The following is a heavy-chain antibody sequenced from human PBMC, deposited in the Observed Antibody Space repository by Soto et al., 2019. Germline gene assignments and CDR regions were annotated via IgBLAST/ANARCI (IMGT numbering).Heavy chain of an antibody. CDR3: AKDLQRGPTAAMDY. Sequence: EVELLESGGGLVHPGGSLRLSCTASGFTFSGDAMSWVRQAPGKGLEWVSTISGSATGTYYADSVKGRFTISRDNSKKTLFLEMKSLRIEDTARYYCAKDLQRGPTAAMDYWGQGTLVTVSS. D-gene: IGHD2-2*01. V-gene: IGHV3-23*01. CDR1: GFTFSGDA. CDR2: ISGSATGT. J-gene: IGHJ4*02.